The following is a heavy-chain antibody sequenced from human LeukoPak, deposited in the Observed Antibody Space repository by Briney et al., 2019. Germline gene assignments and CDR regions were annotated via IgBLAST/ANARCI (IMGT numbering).Heavy chain of an antibody. Sequence: PSETLSLTCTVSGGSISSYYWSWIRQPPGKGLEWIGYIYYSGSTNYNPSLKSRVSISVDTSKNQFSLKLSSVTAADTAVYYCARVYKEQQPMREGWGFYYYYMDVWGKGTTVTVSS. CDR1: GGSISSYY. V-gene: IGHV4-59*01. J-gene: IGHJ6*03. CDR2: IYYSGST. D-gene: IGHD6-13*01. CDR3: ARVYKEQQPMREGWGFYYYYMDV.